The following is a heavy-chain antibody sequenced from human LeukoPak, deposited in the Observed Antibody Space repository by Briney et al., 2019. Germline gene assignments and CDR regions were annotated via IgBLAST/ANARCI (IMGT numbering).Heavy chain of an antibody. CDR2: IRYDGSNK. Sequence: GGSLLLSCAASGFTFSSYGMHWVRQAPGKGLEWVAFIRYDGSNKYYADSVKGRFTISRDNSKNTLYLQMNSLRAEDTAVYYCAKASGGYSYGPVDAFDIWGQGTMVTVSS. CDR1: GFTFSSYG. CDR3: AKASGGYSYGPVDAFDI. J-gene: IGHJ3*02. V-gene: IGHV3-30*02. D-gene: IGHD5-18*01.